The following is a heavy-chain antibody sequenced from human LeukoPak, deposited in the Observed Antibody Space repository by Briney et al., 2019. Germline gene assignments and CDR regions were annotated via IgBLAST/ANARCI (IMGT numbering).Heavy chain of an antibody. D-gene: IGHD3-10*01. CDR2: ISYDGSNK. CDR3: AKDSSYYYGSGSLNWFDP. V-gene: IGHV3-30*18. CDR1: GFTFSSYG. J-gene: IGHJ5*02. Sequence: QPGGSLRLSCAASGFTFSSYGMHWVRQAPGKGLEWVAVISYDGSNKYYADSVKGRFTISRDNSKNTLYLQMNSLRAEDTAVYYCAKDSSYYYGSGSLNWFDPWGQGTLVTVSS.